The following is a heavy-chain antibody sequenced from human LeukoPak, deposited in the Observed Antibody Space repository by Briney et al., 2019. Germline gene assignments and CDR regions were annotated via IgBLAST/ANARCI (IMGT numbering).Heavy chain of an antibody. CDR2: ISYDGSNK. CDR1: GFTFSSYA. V-gene: IGHV3-30-3*01. Sequence: QSGRSLRLSCAASGFTFSSYAMHWVRQAPGKGLEWVAVISYDGSNKYYADSVKGRFTISRDNSKNTLYLQMNSLRAEDTAVYYCARASSSGSLRGAFDIWGQGTMVTVSS. CDR3: ARASSSGSLRGAFDI. J-gene: IGHJ3*02. D-gene: IGHD6-19*01.